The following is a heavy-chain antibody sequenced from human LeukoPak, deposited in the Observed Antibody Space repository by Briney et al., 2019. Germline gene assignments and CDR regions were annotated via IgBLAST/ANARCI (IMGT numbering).Heavy chain of an antibody. CDR2: ISGGGETT. CDR3: ARDYADYVGYFFFDY. D-gene: IGHD4-17*01. J-gene: IGHJ4*02. CDR1: GFTFNNYA. Sequence: GGSLRLSCAASGFTFNNYAMNWVRQAPGKGPEWVSSISGGGETTYYADSAKGRFTISRDNSQNTLYLQMNSLRAEDTAVYYCARDYADYVGYFFFDYWGQGTLATVSS. V-gene: IGHV3-23*01.